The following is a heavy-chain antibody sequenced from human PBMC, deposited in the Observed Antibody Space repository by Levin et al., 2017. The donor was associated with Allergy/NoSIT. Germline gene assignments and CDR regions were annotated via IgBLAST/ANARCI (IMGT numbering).Heavy chain of an antibody. CDR1: GFTFSSYG. CDR3: ATLDGGSGSYPDDY. D-gene: IGHD3-10*01. V-gene: IGHV3-30*03. J-gene: IGHJ4*02. CDR2: ISYDGSNK. Sequence: PGGSLRLSCAASGFTFSSYGMHWVRQAPGKGLEWVAVISYDGSNKYYADSVKGRFTISRDNSKNTLYLQMNSLRAEDTAVYYCATLDGGSGSYPDDYWGQGTLVTVSS.